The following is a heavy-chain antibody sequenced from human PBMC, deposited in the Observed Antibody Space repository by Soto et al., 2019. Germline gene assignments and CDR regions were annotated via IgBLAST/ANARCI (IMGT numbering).Heavy chain of an antibody. Sequence: QVQLVQSGAEVKKPGSSVKVSCKASGGTFSNYAISWVRQAPGQGLEWMGGIIPIFGTANYAQKFQGSVTITADESTTTAYMELSSLKSEDTAVYDCAGGGKALGFYYGMDVWGQGTTVTVSS. J-gene: IGHJ6*02. D-gene: IGHD3-16*01. V-gene: IGHV1-69*01. CDR3: AGGGKALGFYYGMDV. CDR1: GGTFSNYA. CDR2: IIPIFGTA.